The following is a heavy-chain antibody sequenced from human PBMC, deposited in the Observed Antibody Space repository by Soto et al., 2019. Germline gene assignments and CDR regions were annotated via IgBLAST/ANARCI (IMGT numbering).Heavy chain of an antibody. Sequence: GGSLRLSCAASGFSFSDYYMAWIRQAPGKGLEWLSSISSTGSIIYYADSVRGRFIISRDNAQSSLYLQMNSLRAEDTAVYYCARDGPETAPLFAFGIWGQGTKVTVSS. CDR1: GFSFSDYY. J-gene: IGHJ3*02. V-gene: IGHV3-11*01. CDR2: ISSTGSII. CDR3: ARDGPETAPLFAFGI.